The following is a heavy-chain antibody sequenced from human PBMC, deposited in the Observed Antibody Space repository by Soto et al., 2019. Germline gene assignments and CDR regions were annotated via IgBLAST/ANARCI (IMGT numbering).Heavy chain of an antibody. D-gene: IGHD3-22*01. CDR1: GFTVSSNY. Sequence: GGSLRLSCAASGFTVSSNYMSWVRQAPGKGLEWVSVIYSGGSTYYADSVKGRFTISRDNSKNTLYLQMNSLRAEDTAVYYCARDGYYPPYYYYMDVWGKGTTVTVSS. CDR2: IYSGGST. V-gene: IGHV3-66*01. CDR3: ARDGYYPPYYYYMDV. J-gene: IGHJ6*03.